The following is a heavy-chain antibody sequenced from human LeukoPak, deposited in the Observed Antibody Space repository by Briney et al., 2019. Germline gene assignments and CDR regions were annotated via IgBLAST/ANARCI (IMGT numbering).Heavy chain of an antibody. D-gene: IGHD2-15*01. CDR1: GYTFTSYY. V-gene: IGHV1-46*03. J-gene: IGHJ4*02. Sequence: ASVKVSCKASGYTFTSYYMHWVRQAPGQGLEWMGIINPSGGSTSYAQKFQGRVTMTRDTSTSTAYMELSRLRSDDTAVYYCATSPDIVVVVAATLNYWGQGTLVTVSS. CDR2: INPSGGST. CDR3: ATSPDIVVVVAATLNY.